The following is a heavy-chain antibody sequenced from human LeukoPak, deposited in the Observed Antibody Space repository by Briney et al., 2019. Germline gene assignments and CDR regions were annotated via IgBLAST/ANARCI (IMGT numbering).Heavy chain of an antibody. V-gene: IGHV1-18*01. CDR2: ISAYNGNT. J-gene: IGHJ3*02. D-gene: IGHD6-13*01. CDR3: AREGWYSSSWPDAFDI. Sequence: ASVKVSCKASGYTFTSYGISWVRQAPGQGLEWMGWISAYNGNTTYAQKLQGRVTMTTDTSTSTAYMELRSLRSDDTAVYYCAREGWYSSSWPDAFDIWGLGTMVTVSS. CDR1: GYTFTSYG.